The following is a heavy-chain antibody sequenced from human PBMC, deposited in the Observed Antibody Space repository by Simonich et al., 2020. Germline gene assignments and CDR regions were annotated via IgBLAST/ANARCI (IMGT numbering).Heavy chain of an antibody. CDR2: LYHSGST. CDR1: GYSISSGYY. J-gene: IGHJ6*02. Sequence: QVQLQESGPGLVKPSETLSLTCAVSGYSISSGYYWGWIRQPPGKGLEWIGSLYHSGSTYYNPSLKSRVTISVDTSKNQFSLKLSSVTAADTAVYYCARVGYSNYYYYGMDVWGQGTTVTVSS. CDR3: ARVGYSNYYYYGMDV. D-gene: IGHD6-13*01. V-gene: IGHV4-38-2*01.